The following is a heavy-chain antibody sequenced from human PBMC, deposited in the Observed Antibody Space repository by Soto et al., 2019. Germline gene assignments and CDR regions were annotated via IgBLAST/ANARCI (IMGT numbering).Heavy chain of an antibody. CDR2: MNPNTGNA. D-gene: IGHD5-18*01. CDR1: GYTFTSYD. CDR3: GRYTDEVPGDY. V-gene: IGHV1-8*01. J-gene: IGHJ4*02. Sequence: QVQLVQSGAEVKGQGASVKVSCRASGYTFTSYDVNWVRQAPGHAPEWMGWMNPNTGNAGYAQKFQVRVTMTRDTSISTAYMELTSLTSEDTAVYYCGRYTDEVPGDYCGQGTLVTVSS.